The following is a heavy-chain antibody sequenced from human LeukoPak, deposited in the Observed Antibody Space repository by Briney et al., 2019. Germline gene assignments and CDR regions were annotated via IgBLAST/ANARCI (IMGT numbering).Heavy chain of an antibody. CDR3: ARGYCSSTSCYGLWGAFDI. Sequence: GASVKVSCKASGYTFTGYYMHWVRQAPGQGLEGMGWINPNSGGTNYAQKFQGRVTMTRDTSISTAYMELSRLRSDDTAVYYCARGYCSSTSCYGLWGAFDIWGQGTMVTVSS. D-gene: IGHD2-2*01. J-gene: IGHJ3*02. CDR2: INPNSGGT. V-gene: IGHV1-2*02. CDR1: GYTFTGYY.